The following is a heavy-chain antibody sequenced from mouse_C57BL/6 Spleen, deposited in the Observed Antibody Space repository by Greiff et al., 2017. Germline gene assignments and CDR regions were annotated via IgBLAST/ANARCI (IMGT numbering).Heavy chain of an antibody. J-gene: IGHJ2*01. Sequence: QVQLQQPGAELVRPGTSVKLSCKASGYTFTSYWMHWVKQRPGQGLEWIGVIDPSDSYTNYNQKFKGKATLTVDTSSSTAYMQLSSLTSEDSAVYYCARLDYDGGGYWGQGTTLTVSS. CDR1: GYTFTSYW. CDR3: ARLDYDGGGY. V-gene: IGHV1-59*01. CDR2: IDPSDSYT. D-gene: IGHD2-4*01.